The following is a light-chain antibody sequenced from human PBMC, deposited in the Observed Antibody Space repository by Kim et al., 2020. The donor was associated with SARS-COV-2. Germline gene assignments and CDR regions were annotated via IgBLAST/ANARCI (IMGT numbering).Light chain of an antibody. CDR1: SSDVGSYNR. J-gene: IGLJ2*01. CDR2: EVI. CDR3: SSYTSSSTVV. V-gene: IGLV2-18*02. Sequence: QSALTQPPSVSGSPRQSVTISCTGTSSDVGSYNRVSWYQQPPGTAPKLMIYEVINRPSGVPDRFSGSKSGNTASLTISGLQAEDEADYYCSSYTSSSTVVFGGGTQLTV.